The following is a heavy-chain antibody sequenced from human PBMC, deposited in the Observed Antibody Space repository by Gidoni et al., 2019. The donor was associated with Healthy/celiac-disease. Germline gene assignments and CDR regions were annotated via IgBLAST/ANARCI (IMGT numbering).Heavy chain of an antibody. CDR1: GFTFDDYA. D-gene: IGHD5-18*01. CDR2: ISWNSGSI. J-gene: IGHJ4*02. CDR3: AKDITQLWLRYTFGY. Sequence: EVQLVESGGGLVQPGRSLRLSCAASGFTFDDYAMHWVRQAPGKGLEWVSGISWNSGSIGYADSVKGRFTISRDNAKNSLYLQMNSLRAEDTALYYCAKDITQLWLRYTFGYWGQGTLVTVSS. V-gene: IGHV3-9*01.